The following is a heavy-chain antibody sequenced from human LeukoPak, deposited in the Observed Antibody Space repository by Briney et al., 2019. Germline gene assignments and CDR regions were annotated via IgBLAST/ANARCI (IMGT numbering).Heavy chain of an antibody. Sequence: GGSLRLSCAASGFTFSSYGMSWVRQAPGKGLEWVSAISGSGGSTYYADSVKGRFTISRDNSKNTLYLQMNSLRAEDTAVYYCAKIAGSGSGVYYYYYMDVWGKGTTVTISS. D-gene: IGHD3-10*01. J-gene: IGHJ6*03. CDR3: AKIAGSGSGVYYYYYMDV. V-gene: IGHV3-23*01. CDR1: GFTFSSYG. CDR2: ISGSGGST.